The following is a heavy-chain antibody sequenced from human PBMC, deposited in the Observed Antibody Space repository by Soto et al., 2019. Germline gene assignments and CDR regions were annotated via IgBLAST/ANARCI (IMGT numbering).Heavy chain of an antibody. D-gene: IGHD3-10*01. CDR1: GFTFRTYT. CDR3: ARDRGYDAHDYYYNAMDV. CDR2: IRGFSPYT. Sequence: EVQLVESGGGLVKPGGSLRLSCISSGFTFRTYTMNWVRQAPGKGLEWVSGIRGFSPYTFYAESVKGRFTISRDNAKKSLYLQMNSLRAEDTAVYYCARDRGYDAHDYYYNAMDVWGQGTTVTGSS. V-gene: IGHV3-21*01. J-gene: IGHJ6*02.